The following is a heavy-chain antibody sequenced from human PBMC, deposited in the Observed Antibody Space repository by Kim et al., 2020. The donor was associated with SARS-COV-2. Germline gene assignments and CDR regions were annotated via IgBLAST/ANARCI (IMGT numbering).Heavy chain of an antibody. CDR3: ARHGVVPAANVFDI. D-gene: IGHD2-2*01. CDR2: IYYSGST. CDR1: GGSISSYY. J-gene: IGHJ3*02. V-gene: IGHV4-59*08. Sequence: SETLSLTCTVSGGSISSYYWSWIRQPPGKGLEWIGYIYYSGSTNYNPSLKSRVTISVDTSKNQFSLKLSSVTAADTAVYYCARHGVVPAANVFDILGQGTRGTVSS.